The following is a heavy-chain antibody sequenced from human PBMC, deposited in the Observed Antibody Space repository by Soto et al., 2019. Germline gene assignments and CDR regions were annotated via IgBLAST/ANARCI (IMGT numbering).Heavy chain of an antibody. CDR2: IRSKANSYAT. J-gene: IGHJ4*02. D-gene: IGHD6-6*01. V-gene: IGHV3-73*01. Sequence: GGSLRLSCAASGFTFSGSAMHWVRQASGKGLEWVGRIRSKANSYATAYAASVKGRFTISRDDSKNTAYLQMNTLKTEDTSLYYYTSSSLILEYCSSSPFDYWGQGTLVTVSS. CDR3: TSSSLILEYCSSSPFDY. CDR1: GFTFSGSA.